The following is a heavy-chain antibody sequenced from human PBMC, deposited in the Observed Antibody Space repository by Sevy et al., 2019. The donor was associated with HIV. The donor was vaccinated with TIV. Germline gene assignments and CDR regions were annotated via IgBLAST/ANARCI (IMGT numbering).Heavy chain of an antibody. D-gene: IGHD2-15*01. Sequence: ASVKVSCKASGGTFSSQAISWVRQAPGQGLEWMGGIIPIFGTGNYAQKFQGRVTITADESTSTAYMELSSLRSEDTAVYYCARGSLGYCSGGSCYSGDYYYYGMDVWGQGTTVTVSS. CDR2: IIPIFGTG. V-gene: IGHV1-69*13. CDR1: GGTFSSQA. CDR3: ARGSLGYCSGGSCYSGDYYYYGMDV. J-gene: IGHJ6*02.